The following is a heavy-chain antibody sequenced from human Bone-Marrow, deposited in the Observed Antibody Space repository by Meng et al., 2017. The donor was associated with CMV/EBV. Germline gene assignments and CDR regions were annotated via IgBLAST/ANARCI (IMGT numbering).Heavy chain of an antibody. V-gene: IGHV3-21*01. CDR3: ARDSYNWNYGGIRALYYFDY. J-gene: IGHJ4*02. CDR1: GFTFSYSS. Sequence: GGSLRLSCAASGFTFSYSSMNWVRQAPGKGLEWVSSISSSSGYIYYADSVRGRFTISRDNAKNSLYLQMNSLRAEDTAVYYCARDSYNWNYGGIRALYYFDYWGQGTLVTVYS. CDR2: ISSSSGYI. D-gene: IGHD1-7*01.